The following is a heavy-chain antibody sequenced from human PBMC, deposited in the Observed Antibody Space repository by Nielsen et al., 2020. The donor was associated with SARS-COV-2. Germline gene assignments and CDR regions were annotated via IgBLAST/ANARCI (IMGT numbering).Heavy chain of an antibody. CDR2: IDPSDSYT. J-gene: IGHJ4*02. CDR1: GYSFTSYW. Sequence: GGSLRLSCRGSGYSFTSYWISWVRQMPGKGLEWMGRIDPSDSYTNYSPSFQGHVTISADKSISIAYLQWSSLKASDTAMYYCARHHLVESSSSSGVEWGQGTRVTVSS. V-gene: IGHV5-10-1*01. CDR3: ARHHLVESSSSSGVE. D-gene: IGHD6-6*01.